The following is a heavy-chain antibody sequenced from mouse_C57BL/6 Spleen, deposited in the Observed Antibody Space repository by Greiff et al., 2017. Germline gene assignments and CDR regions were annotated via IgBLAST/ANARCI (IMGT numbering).Heavy chain of an antibody. J-gene: IGHJ4*01. CDR2: ISSGGSYT. D-gene: IGHD2-4*01. Sequence: EVQRVESGGDLVKPGGSLKLSCAASGFTFSSYGMSWVRQTPDKRLEWVATISSGGSYTYYPDSVKGRFTISRDNAKNTLYLQMSSLKSEDTAMYYGARQGDYDRGFYAMDYWGQGTSGTVSS. V-gene: IGHV5-6*01. CDR3: ARQGDYDRGFYAMDY. CDR1: GFTFSSYG.